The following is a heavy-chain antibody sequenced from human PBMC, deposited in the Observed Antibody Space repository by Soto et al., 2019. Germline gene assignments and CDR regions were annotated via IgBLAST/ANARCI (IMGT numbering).Heavy chain of an antibody. CDR1: GGSISSGGYY. CDR2: IYYSGST. V-gene: IGHV4-31*03. CDR3: ARDKSDSSGYSYDY. J-gene: IGHJ4*02. Sequence: PSETLSLTCTVSGGSISSGGYYWSWIRQHPGKGLEWIGYIYYSGSTYYNPSLKSRVTISVDTSKNQFSLKLSSVTAADTAVYYCARDKSDSSGYSYDYWGQGTLVTVSS. D-gene: IGHD3-22*01.